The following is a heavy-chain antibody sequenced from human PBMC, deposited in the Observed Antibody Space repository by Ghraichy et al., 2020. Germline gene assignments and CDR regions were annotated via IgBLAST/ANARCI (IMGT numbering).Heavy chain of an antibody. CDR2: IYYSGNT. Sequence: SETLSLTCSVSGGSIISGDYYWSWIRQPPGKGLEWIGYIYYSGNTYYKTSLRSRTTISVDTSKNHFSLKLTSVTAADTAVYFCARERVSWSGSHRGMDVWGQGTTVTVSS. D-gene: IGHD3-3*01. CDR1: GGSIISGDYY. V-gene: IGHV4-30-4*01. J-gene: IGHJ6*02. CDR3: ARERVSWSGSHRGMDV.